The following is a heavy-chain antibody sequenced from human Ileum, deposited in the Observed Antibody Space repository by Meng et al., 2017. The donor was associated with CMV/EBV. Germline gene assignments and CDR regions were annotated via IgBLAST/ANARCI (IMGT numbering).Heavy chain of an antibody. D-gene: IGHD6-13*01. CDR2: IYPGDSDT. V-gene: IGHV5-51*01. Sequence: GESLKISCKASGYNFANYWIGWVRQMPGKGLEWLGIIYPGDSDTRYSPSFQGQVTISADKSISTVYLQWSALKASDTAMYYCAKYGSTCCYFDPWGQGTLVTVSS. CDR1: GYNFANYW. CDR3: AKYGSTCCYFDP. J-gene: IGHJ5*02.